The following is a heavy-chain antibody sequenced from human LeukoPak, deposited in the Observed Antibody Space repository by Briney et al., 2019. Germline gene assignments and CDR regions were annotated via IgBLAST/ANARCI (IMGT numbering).Heavy chain of an antibody. V-gene: IGHV4-30-2*01. CDR1: GGSISSGGYS. CDR3: AGGYSLDY. Sequence: SETLSLTCAVSGGSISSGGYSWSWIRQPPGKGLEWIGYIYHSGSTYYNPSLKSRVTISVDRSKNQFSLKLSSVTAADTAVYYCAGGYSLDYWGRGTLVTVSS. D-gene: IGHD6-13*01. J-gene: IGHJ4*02. CDR2: IYHSGST.